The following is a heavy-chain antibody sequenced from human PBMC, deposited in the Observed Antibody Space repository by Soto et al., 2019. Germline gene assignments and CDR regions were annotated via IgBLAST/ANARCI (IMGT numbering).Heavy chain of an antibody. J-gene: IGHJ4*02. D-gene: IGHD3-10*01. CDR2: ISYDGSNK. CDR3: AKTLYYYGSGSYDPFDY. CDR1: GFTFSSYG. V-gene: IGHV3-30*18. Sequence: GGSLRLSCAASGFTFSSYGMHWVRQDPGKGLEWVAVISYDGSNKYYADSVKGRFTISRDNSKNTLYLQMNSLRAEDTAVYYCAKTLYYYGSGSYDPFDYWGQGTLVTVSS.